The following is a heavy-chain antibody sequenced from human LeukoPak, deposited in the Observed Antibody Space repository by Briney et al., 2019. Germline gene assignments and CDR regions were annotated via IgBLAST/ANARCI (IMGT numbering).Heavy chain of an antibody. Sequence: ASVKVSCKASGYTFTGYYMHWVRQAPGQGLEWMGWINPNSGGTNYAQKFQGRVTMTRDTSISTAYMELSKLRSDDTAVYYCAREGSGWYMDFQHWGQGTLVTVSS. CDR2: INPNSGGT. CDR3: AREGSGWYMDFQH. CDR1: GYTFTGYY. J-gene: IGHJ1*01. V-gene: IGHV1-2*02. D-gene: IGHD6-19*01.